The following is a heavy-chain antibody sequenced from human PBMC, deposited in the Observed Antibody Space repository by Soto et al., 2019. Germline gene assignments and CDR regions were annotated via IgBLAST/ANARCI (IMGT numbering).Heavy chain of an antibody. V-gene: IGHV1-3*01. CDR3: ARNKAVGKVGGMDV. J-gene: IGHJ6*02. D-gene: IGHD6-19*01. CDR2: INAGNGNT. CDR1: GYTSTSYA. Sequence: ASVKVSCKASGYTSTSYAMHWVRQAPGQRLEWMGWINAGNGNTKYSQKFQGRVTITRDTSASTAYMELSSLRSEDTAVYYCARNKAVGKVGGMDVWGQGTTVTVSS.